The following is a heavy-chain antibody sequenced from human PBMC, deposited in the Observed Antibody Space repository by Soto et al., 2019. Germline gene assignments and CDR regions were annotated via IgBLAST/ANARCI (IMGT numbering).Heavy chain of an antibody. J-gene: IGHJ4*02. D-gene: IGHD2-15*01. CDR2: IYYSGST. V-gene: IGHV4-31*03. CDR1: GGSISSGGYY. Sequence: SETLSLTCTVSGGSISSGGYYWSWIRQHPGKGLEWIGYIYYSGSTYYNPSLKSRVTISVDTSKNQFSLKLSSVTAADTAVYYCVRMKTGGSRPVDHWGQGTLVTVSS. CDR3: VRMKTGGSRPVDH.